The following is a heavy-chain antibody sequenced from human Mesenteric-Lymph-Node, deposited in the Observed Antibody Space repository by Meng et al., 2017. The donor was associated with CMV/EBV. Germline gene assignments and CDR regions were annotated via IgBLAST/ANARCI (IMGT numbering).Heavy chain of an antibody. CDR3: ARVPGLIRDGVDY. CDR1: GLSFSIYD. Sequence: AASGLSFSIYDMTWVRQTPGKGLEWVSSIDKNSIYIYYAASVKGRFTISRDNAKNSLFLQMNSLGAEDTAVYYCARVPGLIRDGVDYWGQGALVTVSS. CDR2: IDKNSIYI. D-gene: IGHD2-8*01. J-gene: IGHJ4*02. V-gene: IGHV3-21*01.